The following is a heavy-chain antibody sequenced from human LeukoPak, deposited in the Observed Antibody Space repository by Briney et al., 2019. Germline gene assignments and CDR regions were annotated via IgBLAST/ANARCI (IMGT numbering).Heavy chain of an antibody. CDR2: INPNSGGT. D-gene: IGHD6-19*01. Sequence: ASVKVSCKASGYTFTGYYMHWVRQAPGQGLEWMGWINPNSGGTNYAQKFQGRVTMTRDTSISTAYMELRSLRSDDTAVYYCARVGGIAVGSYNYYYYYYMDVWGKGTTVTVSS. CDR1: GYTFTGYY. CDR3: ARVGGIAVGSYNYYYYYYMDV. V-gene: IGHV1-2*02. J-gene: IGHJ6*03.